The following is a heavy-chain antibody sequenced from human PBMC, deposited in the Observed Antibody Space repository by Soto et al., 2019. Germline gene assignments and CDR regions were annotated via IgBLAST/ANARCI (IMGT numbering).Heavy chain of an antibody. V-gene: IGHV3-11*06. CDR2: ISSISSYT. D-gene: IGHD2-21*02. Sequence: QVQLVESGGGLVKPGGSLRLSCAASGFTFSDYYMHWIRQAPGKGLEWVSYISSISSYTNYADSVKGRFTISRDNAKNYLYLQMNSLIADDTAVDYCARKEYCGCDGNTFDYWGQGTLVTVSS. CDR1: GFTFSDYY. CDR3: ARKEYCGCDGNTFDY. J-gene: IGHJ4*02.